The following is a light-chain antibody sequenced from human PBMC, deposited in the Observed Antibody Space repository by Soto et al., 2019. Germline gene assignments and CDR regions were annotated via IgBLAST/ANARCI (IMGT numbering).Light chain of an antibody. CDR2: EVS. J-gene: IGLJ1*01. CDR1: SSDVGGYNY. CDR3: SSYTGSATLV. Sequence: QSALTQPASVSGSPGQSITISCTGTSSDVGGYNYVSWYQQSPGKAPKLMIYEVSYRPSGVSNRFSGSKSGNTASLTISGLQAEDEADYFCSSYTGSATLVFGTGTKLTV. V-gene: IGLV2-14*01.